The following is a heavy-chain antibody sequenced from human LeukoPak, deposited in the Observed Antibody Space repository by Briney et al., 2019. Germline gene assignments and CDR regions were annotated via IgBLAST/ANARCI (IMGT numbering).Heavy chain of an antibody. V-gene: IGHV3-33*01. CDR2: IWNNGNNR. CDR3: ARAKTCGGDCYHFDY. Sequence: GGSLRLSCAASGFIFSDYGMHWVRQAPGKGLEWVAVIWNNGNNRYADSVRGRFTISRDDSKNTLYLQMDSLRAEDTAVYYCARAKTCGGDCYHFDYWGQGTLVTVSS. CDR1: GFIFSDYG. J-gene: IGHJ4*02. D-gene: IGHD2-21*02.